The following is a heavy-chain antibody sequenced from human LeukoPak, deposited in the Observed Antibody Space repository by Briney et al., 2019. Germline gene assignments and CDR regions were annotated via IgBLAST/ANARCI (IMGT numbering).Heavy chain of an antibody. V-gene: IGHV1-69*01. CDR2: IIPIFGTA. D-gene: IGHD6-6*01. J-gene: IGHJ6*03. CDR1: GGTFSSYA. CDR3: AILYSSSTYYYYYYMDV. Sequence: SVKVSCKASGGTFSSYAISWVRQAPGQGLEWMGGIIPIFGTANHAQKFQGRVTITADESTSTAYMELSSLRSEDTAVYYCAILYSSSTYYYYYYMDVWGKGTTVTVSS.